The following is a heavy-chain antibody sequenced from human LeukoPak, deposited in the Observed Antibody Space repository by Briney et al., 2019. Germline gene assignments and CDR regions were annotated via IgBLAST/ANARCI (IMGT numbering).Heavy chain of an antibody. Sequence: GVSLRLSCAASGFTFSSYAMSWVRQAPGKGLEWVSTISGSGGSTYYADSVKGRFTMSRDTSSDTLYLQMSSLTSEDTAVYYCAKDLSRGNYPIALDVWGQGTLVTVS. D-gene: IGHD3-22*01. V-gene: IGHV3-23*01. CDR3: AKDLSRGNYPIALDV. CDR1: GFTFSSYA. CDR2: ISGSGGST. J-gene: IGHJ3*01.